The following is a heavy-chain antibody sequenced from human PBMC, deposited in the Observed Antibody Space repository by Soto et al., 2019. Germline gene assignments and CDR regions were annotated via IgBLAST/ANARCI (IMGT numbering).Heavy chain of an antibody. Sequence: GASVKVSCKASGGTFSKYAFSWVRQAPGQGLEWLGGTIPMFGTPNYAQKFQGRVAISADESTATVYMELCSLRSEDTAVYFCARPLRDRNYYYGMAVWGQGTTVTVSS. J-gene: IGHJ6*02. CDR3: ARPLRDRNYYYGMAV. V-gene: IGHV1-69*13. D-gene: IGHD3-22*01. CDR2: TIPMFGTP. CDR1: GGTFSKYA.